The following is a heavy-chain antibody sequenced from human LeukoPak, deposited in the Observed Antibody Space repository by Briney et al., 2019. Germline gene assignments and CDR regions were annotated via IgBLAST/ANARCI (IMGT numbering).Heavy chain of an antibody. J-gene: IGHJ3*02. CDR2: IYYSGST. V-gene: IGHV4-59*01. D-gene: IGHD2-2*01. CDR3: ARVAPYCSSTSCTDAFDI. Sequence: PSETLSLTCTVSGGSISSYYWSWIRQPPGKGLEWIGYIYYSGSTNYTPSLKSLVTISLDTSKNQFSLKLSSVTAADTAVYYCARVAPYCSSTSCTDAFDIWGQGTMVTVSS. CDR1: GGSISSYY.